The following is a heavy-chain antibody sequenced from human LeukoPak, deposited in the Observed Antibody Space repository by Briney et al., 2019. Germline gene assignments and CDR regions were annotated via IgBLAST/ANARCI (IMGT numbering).Heavy chain of an antibody. V-gene: IGHV3-30-3*01. CDR1: GFTFSSYA. D-gene: IGHD6-6*01. CDR3: ARYSSSSVY. J-gene: IGHJ4*02. CDR2: ISYDGSNK. Sequence: GRSLRLSCAASGFTFSSYAMHWVRQAPGKGLEWVAVISYDGSNKYYADSVKGRFTISRGNSKNTLYLQMNSLRAEDTAVYYCARYSSSSVYWGQGTLVTVSS.